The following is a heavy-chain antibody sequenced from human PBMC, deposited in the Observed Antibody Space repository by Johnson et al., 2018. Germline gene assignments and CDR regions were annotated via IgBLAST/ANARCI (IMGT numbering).Heavy chain of an antibody. Sequence: VQLVESGGGLVQPGGSLRLSCAASGFAFSHYWMNWVRQAPGKGLEWVANIQLDGSEKYYVDSVKGRFTISRDNAKNSLYLHMNSLRAEDTAVYYCARHKEPGTHPAEYFQHWGQGTLVTVSS. D-gene: IGHD6-13*01. CDR3: ARHKEPGTHPAEYFQH. CDR2: IQLDGSEK. J-gene: IGHJ1*01. CDR1: GFAFSHYW. V-gene: IGHV3-7*01.